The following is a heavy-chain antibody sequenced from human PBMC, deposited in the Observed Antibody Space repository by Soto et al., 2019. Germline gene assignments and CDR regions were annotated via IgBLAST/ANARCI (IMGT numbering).Heavy chain of an antibody. CDR2: IYSGGSA. D-gene: IGHD2-15*01. CDR3: AGGAPVTPGTFAS. V-gene: IGHV3-53*01. J-gene: IGHJ4*02. Sequence: PGGSLRLSCAVSGFTVSSNYMTWVRQAPGKGLEWVSIIYSGGSAFYADSVKGRFTISRDNSKNTLYLQMSSLRAEDTAVYYCAGGAPVTPGTFASWSPGTLVTLSS. CDR1: GFTVSSNY.